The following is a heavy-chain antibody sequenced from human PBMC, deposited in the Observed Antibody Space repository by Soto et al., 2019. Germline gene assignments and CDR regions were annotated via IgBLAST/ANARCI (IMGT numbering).Heavy chain of an antibody. J-gene: IGHJ6*02. D-gene: IGHD2-2*01. V-gene: IGHV3-23*01. Sequence: EVQLLESGGGLVQPGGSLRLSCAASGFTFRSYAMSWVRQAPGKGPERVSDISGSGGRTDYADSLKGRFTISRDNRKNTLDLQMSSLRAEDTAVYYCATLVSSPLYNYFYGMDVWGQGTTVTVSS. CDR3: ATLVSSPLYNYFYGMDV. CDR1: GFTFRSYA. CDR2: ISGSGGRT.